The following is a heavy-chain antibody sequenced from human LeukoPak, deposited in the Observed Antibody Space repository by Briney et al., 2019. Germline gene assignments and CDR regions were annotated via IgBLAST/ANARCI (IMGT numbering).Heavy chain of an antibody. V-gene: IGHV1-69*05. CDR2: IIPIFGTA. Sequence: ASVKVSCKASGGTFSSYAISWVRQTPGQGLEWMGRIIPIFGTANYAQKFQGRVTITTDESTSTAYMELSSLRSEDTAVYYCASLGYYDSSGYGYWGQGTLVTVSS. D-gene: IGHD3-22*01. CDR1: GGTFSSYA. J-gene: IGHJ4*02. CDR3: ASLGYYDSSGYGY.